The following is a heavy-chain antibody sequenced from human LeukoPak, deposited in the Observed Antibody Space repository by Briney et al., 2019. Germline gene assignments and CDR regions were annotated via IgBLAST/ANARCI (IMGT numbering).Heavy chain of an antibody. V-gene: IGHV1-69*13. CDR1: GGTFSSYA. Sequence: SVKVSCKAPGGTFSSYAISWVRQAPGQGLEWMGGIIPIFGTANYAQKFQGRVTITADESTSTAYMELSSLRSEDTAVYYCARDAYDILTGYSEDNWFDPWGQGTLVTVSS. J-gene: IGHJ5*02. CDR2: IIPIFGTA. D-gene: IGHD3-9*01. CDR3: ARDAYDILTGYSEDNWFDP.